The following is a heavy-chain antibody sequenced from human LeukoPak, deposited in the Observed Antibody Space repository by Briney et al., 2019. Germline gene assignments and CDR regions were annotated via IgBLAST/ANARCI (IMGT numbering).Heavy chain of an antibody. CDR3: AKDNEGATPAAFDY. V-gene: IGHV3-23*01. J-gene: IGHJ4*02. CDR2: ISGSGGST. Sequence: GGSLRLSCAGSGFTFSHFWMSWVRQAPGKGLEWVSAISGSGGSTYYADSVKGRFTISRDNSKNTLYLQMNSLRAEDTAVYYCAKDNEGATPAAFDYWGQGTLVTVSS. D-gene: IGHD1-26*01. CDR1: GFTFSHFW.